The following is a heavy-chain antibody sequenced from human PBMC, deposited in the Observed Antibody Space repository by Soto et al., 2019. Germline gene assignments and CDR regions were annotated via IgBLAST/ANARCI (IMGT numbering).Heavy chain of an antibody. CDR3: ATEPTNSNGGTSLVHY. CDR2: ISGRGRAS. D-gene: IGHD2-2*01. V-gene: IGHV3-23*01. Sequence: PGGSLRLSCAASGFTFGYYAMSWVRQAPGQGLVWVSTISGRGRASYYADSVEGRFSISRDNSKNTMYLQMNTLRADDTAVYYCATEPTNSNGGTSLVHYWGQGTLVTVYS. J-gene: IGHJ4*02. CDR1: GFTFGYYA.